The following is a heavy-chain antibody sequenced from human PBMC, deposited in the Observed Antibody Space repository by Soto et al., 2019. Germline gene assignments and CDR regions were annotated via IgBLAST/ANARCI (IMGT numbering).Heavy chain of an antibody. D-gene: IGHD3-3*01. CDR3: ARSGDFWSGYFNY. V-gene: IGHV3-30-3*01. CDR1: GFTFSYYA. CDR2: ISYDGGNK. Sequence: GGSLRLSCAASGFTFSYYAMHWVRQAPGKGLEWVAVISYDGGNKYCADSVKGRFTISRDNSNNTLYLQMDSLRADDTALYYCARSGDFWSGYFNYWGQGTLVTV. J-gene: IGHJ4*02.